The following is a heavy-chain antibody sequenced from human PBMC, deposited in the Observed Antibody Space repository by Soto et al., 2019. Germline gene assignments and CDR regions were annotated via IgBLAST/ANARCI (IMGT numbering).Heavy chain of an antibody. CDR2: LNRGGSI. J-gene: IGHJ6*03. D-gene: IGHD2-15*01. CDR3: TGDYVPCSGGSCYGIAMDI. CDR1: GFTVSSKY. V-gene: IGHV3-66*01. Sequence: EVQLLESGGGLVQPGGSLRLSCAVSGFTVSSKYMSWVRQAPGKGLEWVSLLNRGGSISYADSVKGRCTISRDNSENTLYLAMSSLGFEDTGVDECTGDYVPCSGGSCYGIAMDIWGKGTTVTVSS.